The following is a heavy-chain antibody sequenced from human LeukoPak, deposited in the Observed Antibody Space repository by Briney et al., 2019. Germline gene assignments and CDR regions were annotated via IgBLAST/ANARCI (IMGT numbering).Heavy chain of an antibody. CDR1: GFTFSSYS. J-gene: IGHJ4*02. Sequence: PRGSLRHSCAASGFTFSSYSMNWVCQAPGKGLEWVSVIYSGGSTYYADSVKGRFTISIDNSKNTLYLQMNSLRAEDTAVYYCARGIEGATNDLFVFWGRGTLVTVSS. D-gene: IGHD1-26*01. CDR3: ARGIEGATNDLFVF. V-gene: IGHV3-66*01. CDR2: IYSGGST.